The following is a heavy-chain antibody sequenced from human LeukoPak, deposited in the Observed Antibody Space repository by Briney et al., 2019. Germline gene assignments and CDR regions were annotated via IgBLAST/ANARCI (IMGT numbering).Heavy chain of an antibody. D-gene: IGHD6-19*01. J-gene: IGHJ3*02. CDR3: ARDRGSGWPNDAFDI. CDR1: GGSISSGGYY. Sequence: SQTLSLTCTVSGGSISSGGYYWSWIRQHPGKGLEWIGYIYYSGSTYYNPSLKSRVTISVDTSKNQFSLKLSSVTAADTAVYYCARDRGSGWPNDAFDIRGQGTMVTVSS. CDR2: IYYSGST. V-gene: IGHV4-31*03.